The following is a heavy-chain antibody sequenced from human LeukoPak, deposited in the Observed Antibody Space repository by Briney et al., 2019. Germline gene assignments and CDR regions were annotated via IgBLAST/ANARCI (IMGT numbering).Heavy chain of an antibody. CDR3: ARAEHYDILTGYFRHGAFDI. J-gene: IGHJ3*02. Sequence: PGGSLRLSCAASGFTFSNYDMHWVRQVTGKGLEWVSVIGTVGETYYPGSVKGRFTISRENAKNSLYLQMNSLRAGDTAVYYCARAEHYDILTGYFRHGAFDIWGQGTMVTVSS. CDR1: GFTFSNYD. V-gene: IGHV3-13*01. D-gene: IGHD3-9*01. CDR2: IGTVGET.